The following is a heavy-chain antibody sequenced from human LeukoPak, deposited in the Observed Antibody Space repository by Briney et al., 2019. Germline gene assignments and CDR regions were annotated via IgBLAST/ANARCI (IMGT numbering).Heavy chain of an antibody. CDR2: IYYNGNT. V-gene: IGHV4-59*01. J-gene: IGHJ6*02. CDR3: ARGRSNYYGMDV. CDR1: GGSISSYY. Sequence: SETLSLTCTVSGGSISSYYWSWIRQPPGKGLEWIGYIYYNGNTNYSPSLKSRVTMSVDTSKNLFSLKVSSVTAADTAVYYCARGRSNYYGMDVWGQGTTVTVSS. D-gene: IGHD1-26*01.